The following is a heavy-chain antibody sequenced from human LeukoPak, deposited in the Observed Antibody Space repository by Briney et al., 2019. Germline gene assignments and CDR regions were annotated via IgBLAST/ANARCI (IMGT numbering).Heavy chain of an antibody. J-gene: IGHJ4*02. CDR2: ISGSGGST. Sequence: GGSLRLSCAASGFTFSSYAMSWVRQAPGKGLEWVSAISGSGGSTYYADSVKGRFTISRDNAKNSLYLQMNSLRAEDTAVYYCARDLVSSAGGFDYWGQGTLVTVSS. V-gene: IGHV3-23*01. CDR3: ARDLVSSAGGFDY. CDR1: GFTFSSYA. D-gene: IGHD6-6*01.